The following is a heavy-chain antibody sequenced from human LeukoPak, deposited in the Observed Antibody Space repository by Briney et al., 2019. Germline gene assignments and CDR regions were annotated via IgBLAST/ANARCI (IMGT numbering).Heavy chain of an antibody. CDR1: GDSVSSNSFT. Sequence: SQTLSLTRAFSGDSVSSNSFTWNWIRQSPSRGLEWLGWTYYRSTWYNDYAVSVRGRITVNPDTSKNQFSLHLNSVAPEDTAVYYCARRLTQYDCFDPWGQGILVTVSS. CDR3: ARRLTQYDCFDP. D-gene: IGHD2-2*01. J-gene: IGHJ5*02. V-gene: IGHV6-1*01. CDR2: TYYRSTWYN.